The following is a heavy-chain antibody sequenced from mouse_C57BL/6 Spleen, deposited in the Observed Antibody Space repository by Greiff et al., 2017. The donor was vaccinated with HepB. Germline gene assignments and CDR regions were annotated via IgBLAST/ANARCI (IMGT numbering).Heavy chain of an antibody. V-gene: IGHV1-5*01. Sequence: EVQLQQSGTVLARPGASVKMSCKTSGYTFTSYWMHWVKQRPGQGLEWIGAIYPGNSDTSYNQKFKGKAKLTAVTSASTAYMELSSLTNEDSAVYYCTTAYYSNQYYFDYWGQGTTLTVSS. CDR2: IYPGNSDT. CDR1: GYTFTSYW. D-gene: IGHD2-5*01. J-gene: IGHJ2*01. CDR3: TTAYYSNQYYFDY.